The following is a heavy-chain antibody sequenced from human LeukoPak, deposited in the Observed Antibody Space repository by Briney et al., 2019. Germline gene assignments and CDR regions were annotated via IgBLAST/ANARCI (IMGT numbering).Heavy chain of an antibody. CDR2: INAGNGNT. D-gene: IGHD1-14*01. V-gene: IGHV1-3*01. Sequence: GASVKVSCKASGHTFTSNIMYWVRQATGQRLEWMGWINAGNGNTKYSEKFQGRVTITRDTSASTADMELSSLRSEDTAMYCCARGKATTTAFDIWGEGTRDSVST. CDR1: GHTFTSNI. J-gene: IGHJ3*02. CDR3: ARGKATTTAFDI.